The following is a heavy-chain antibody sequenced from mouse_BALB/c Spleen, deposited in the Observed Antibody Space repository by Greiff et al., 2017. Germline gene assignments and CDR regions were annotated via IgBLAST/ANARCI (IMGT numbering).Heavy chain of an antibody. J-gene: IGHJ2*01. Sequence: EVMLVESGGDLVKPGGSLKLSCAASGFTFSSYGMSWVRQTPDKRLEWVATISSGGSYTYYPDSVKGRFTISRDNAKNTLYLQMSSLKSEDTAMYYCASIGSTMTYFDYWGQGTTLTVSS. CDR2: ISSGGSYT. CDR1: GFTFSSYG. V-gene: IGHV5-6*01. CDR3: ASIGSTMTYFDY. D-gene: IGHD2-4*01.